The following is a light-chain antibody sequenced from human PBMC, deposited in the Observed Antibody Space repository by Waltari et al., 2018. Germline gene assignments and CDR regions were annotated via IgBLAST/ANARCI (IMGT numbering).Light chain of an antibody. J-gene: IGLJ1*01. CDR1: TSNIGNYY. CDR3: GTWDSSLDSYV. Sequence: QSVLTQPPSVSAAPGQKVTVSCSGTTSNIGNYYVSWYQHLPGTAPKLLIFYNIQRPSGIPERFSGSKSGTSATLGITGLQTGDEADYYCGTWDSSLDSYVFGSGSKVTVL. CDR2: YNI. V-gene: IGLV1-51*01.